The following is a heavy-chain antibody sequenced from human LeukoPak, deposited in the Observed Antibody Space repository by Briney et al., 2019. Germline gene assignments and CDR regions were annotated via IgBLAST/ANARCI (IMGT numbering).Heavy chain of an antibody. CDR3: ARVVYSYYFDY. D-gene: IGHD1-14*01. J-gene: IGHJ4*02. V-gene: IGHV4-4*07. Sequence: SETLSLTCTVSGGSISSYYWSWIRQPAGKGLEWIGSIYYSGSTYYNPSLKSRVTISVDTSKNQFSLKLSSVTAADTAVYYCARVVYSYYFDYWGQGTLVTVSS. CDR1: GGSISSYY. CDR2: IYYSGST.